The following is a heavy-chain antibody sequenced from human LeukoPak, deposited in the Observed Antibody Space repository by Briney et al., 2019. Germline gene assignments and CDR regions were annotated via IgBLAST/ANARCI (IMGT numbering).Heavy chain of an antibody. Sequence: GGCRRLSCEASGLSFTNYAMMWVRQAPGKGLQWISTLTGYGGAYYADSGEGRFIISRDISRNTMFLQMYSLRAEDTAVYYCAKGAAAGKVDWLDPWGQGTLVTVSS. CDR1: GLSFTNYA. V-gene: IGHV3-23*01. CDR2: LTGYGGA. D-gene: IGHD6-13*01. CDR3: AKGAAAGKVDWLDP. J-gene: IGHJ5*02.